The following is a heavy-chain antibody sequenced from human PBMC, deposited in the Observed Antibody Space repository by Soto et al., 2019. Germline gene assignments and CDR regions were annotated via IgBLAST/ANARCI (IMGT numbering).Heavy chain of an antibody. CDR3: ARDLMAYCGGDCYFRTTDAFDI. CDR2: IIHIFGTA. Sequence: SVKVSCKASGGTFSSYAISWVRQAPGQGLEWMGGIIHIFGTANYAQKFQGRVTITADESTSTAYMELSSLRSEDTAVYYCARDLMAYCGGDCYFRTTDAFDIWGQGTMVTVSS. J-gene: IGHJ3*02. V-gene: IGHV1-69*13. CDR1: GGTFSSYA. D-gene: IGHD2-21*02.